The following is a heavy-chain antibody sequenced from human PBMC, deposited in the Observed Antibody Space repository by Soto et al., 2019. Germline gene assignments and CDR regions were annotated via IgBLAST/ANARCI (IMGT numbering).Heavy chain of an antibody. V-gene: IGHV1-3*01. CDR1: GYTFTSYA. Sequence: GASVKVSCKASGYTFTSYAMHWVRQAPGQRLEWMGWINAGNGNTKYSQKYQGRVTITRDTSASTAYMELSSLRSEDTAVYYCARDPSYYGMDVWGQGTTVTVSS. CDR3: ARDPSYYGMDV. J-gene: IGHJ6*02. CDR2: INAGNGNT.